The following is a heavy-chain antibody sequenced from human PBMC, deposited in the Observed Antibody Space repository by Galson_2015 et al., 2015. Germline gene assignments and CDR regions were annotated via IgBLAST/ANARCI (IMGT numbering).Heavy chain of an antibody. J-gene: IGHJ5*02. CDR3: ARDHDPAYYYGSGSWEFDP. D-gene: IGHD3-10*01. Sequence: SVKVSCKASGGTFSSYTISWVRQAPGQGLEWMGGIIPILGIANYAQKFQGRVTITADKSTSTAYMELSSLRSEDTAVYYCARDHDPAYYYGSGSWEFDPWGQGTLVTVSS. CDR1: GGTFSSYT. V-gene: IGHV1-69*10. CDR2: IIPILGIA.